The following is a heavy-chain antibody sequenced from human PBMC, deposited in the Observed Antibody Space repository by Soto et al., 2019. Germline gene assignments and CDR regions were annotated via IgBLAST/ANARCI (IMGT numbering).Heavy chain of an antibody. CDR1: GGSISSVDYY. D-gene: IGHD6-19*01. CDR3: VRQPRIAVLGPLYYFDS. Sequence: PSETLSLTCTVSGGSISSVDYYWSWIRQPPGKGLEWIGYIYYSGSTYYNPSLKSRVTISVDTSKNQFSLKLSSVTAADTAVYYCVRQPRIAVLGPLYYFDSWGQGTLVTVSS. CDR2: IYYSGST. J-gene: IGHJ4*02. V-gene: IGHV4-30-4*01.